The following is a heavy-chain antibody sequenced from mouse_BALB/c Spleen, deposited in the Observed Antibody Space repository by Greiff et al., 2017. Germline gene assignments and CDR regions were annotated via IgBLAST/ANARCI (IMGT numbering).Heavy chain of an antibody. CDR1: GYSITSDYA. D-gene: IGHD5-5*01. V-gene: IGHV3-2*02. CDR2: ISYSGST. Sequence: EVKLMESGPGLVKPSQSLSLTCTVTGYSITSDYAWNWIRQFPGNKLEWMGYISYSGSTSYNPSLKSRISITRDTSKNQFFLQLNSVTTEDTATYYCARNYLWYFDVWGAGTTVTVSS. CDR3: ARNYLWYFDV. J-gene: IGHJ1*01.